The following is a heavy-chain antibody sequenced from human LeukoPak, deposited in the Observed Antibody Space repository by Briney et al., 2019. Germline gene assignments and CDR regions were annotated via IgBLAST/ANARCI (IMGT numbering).Heavy chain of an antibody. CDR3: ARERTVMGSREFVW. CDR2: ISYDGRSK. D-gene: IGHD5-18*01. CDR1: GFTFSSYG. J-gene: IGHJ4*02. Sequence: GGSLRLSCAASGFTFSSYGMHWVRQAPGKGLEWVAVISYDGRSKYYADSVKGRFTIYRDNSKNTLNLQMNSLRAEDTAVYYCARERTVMGSREFVWWGQGTLVIVSS. V-gene: IGHV3-30*03.